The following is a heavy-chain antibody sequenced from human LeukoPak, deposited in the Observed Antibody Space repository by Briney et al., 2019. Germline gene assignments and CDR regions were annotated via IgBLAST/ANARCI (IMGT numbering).Heavy chain of an antibody. V-gene: IGHV4-59*08. CDR1: GDSISSYY. Sequence: SETLSLTCTVSGDSISSYYWTWIRQPPGKGLEWIGYIYYSGSTNYNPSLKSRVTISVDTSKNQFSLKLSSVTAGDTAVYYCARASTAQYTWFEPWGQGTLVTVSP. D-gene: IGHD2/OR15-2a*01. J-gene: IGHJ5*02. CDR2: IYYSGST. CDR3: ARASTAQYTWFEP.